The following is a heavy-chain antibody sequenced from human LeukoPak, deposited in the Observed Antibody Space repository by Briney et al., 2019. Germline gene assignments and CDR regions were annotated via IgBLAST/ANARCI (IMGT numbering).Heavy chain of an antibody. CDR3: ARHRLEGDTLDI. V-gene: IGHV4-59*08. D-gene: IGHD5-12*01. CDR1: GGSISSYY. CDR2: IYYSGST. Sequence: SETLSLTCTVSGGSISSYYWSWIRQPPGKGLEWIGYIYYSGSTNYNPSLKSRVTISVDTSKNQFSLNLSSVTAADTAVYYCARHRLEGDTLDIWGQGTMVTVSS. J-gene: IGHJ3*02.